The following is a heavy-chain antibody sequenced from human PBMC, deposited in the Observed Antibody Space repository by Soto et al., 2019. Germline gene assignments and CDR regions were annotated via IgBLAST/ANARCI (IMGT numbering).Heavy chain of an antibody. CDR3: ARVFKAEYYDSSGYYNGYDY. CDR1: GYSISSGYY. Sequence: PSETLSLTCAVSGYSISSGYYWGWIRQPPGKGLEWIGSIYHSGSTYYNPSPKSRVTISVDTSKNQFSLKLSSVTAADTAVYYCARVFKAEYYDSSGYYNGYDYWGQGALVTVSS. CDR2: IYHSGST. V-gene: IGHV4-38-2*01. D-gene: IGHD3-22*01. J-gene: IGHJ4*02.